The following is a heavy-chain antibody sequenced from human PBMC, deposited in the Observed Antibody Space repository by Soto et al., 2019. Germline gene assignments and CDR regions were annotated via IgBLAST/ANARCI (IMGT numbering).Heavy chain of an antibody. CDR1: GGSISSGGYY. J-gene: IGHJ4*02. CDR3: ARAPGRYSYGPAADFDY. D-gene: IGHD5-18*01. V-gene: IGHV4-31*03. CDR2: IYYSGST. Sequence: QVQLQESGPGLVKPSQTLSLTCTVSGGSISSGGYYWSWIRQHPGKGLEWIGYIYYSGSTYYNPYLMGRVTIPVDTSKNPFALKLSSVTAADTAVYYCARAPGRYSYGPAADFDYWGQGTLVTVSS.